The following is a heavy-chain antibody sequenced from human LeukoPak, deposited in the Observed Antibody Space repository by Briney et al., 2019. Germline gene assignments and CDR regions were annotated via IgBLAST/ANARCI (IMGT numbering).Heavy chain of an antibody. J-gene: IGHJ6*03. CDR3: ASSTPGAREPWSPSPQYYYMDV. D-gene: IGHD1-14*01. V-gene: IGHV3-23*01. CDR2: IRPSGDNT. CDR1: GFTFSSYD. Sequence: GGSLRLSCAASGFTFSSYDMTWVRQAPGRGLEWVSSIRPSGDNTYYADSVRGRFTISRDNSKNTLYLQMNSLRAEDTAVYYCASSTPGAREPWSPSPQYYYMDVWGKGTTVTISS.